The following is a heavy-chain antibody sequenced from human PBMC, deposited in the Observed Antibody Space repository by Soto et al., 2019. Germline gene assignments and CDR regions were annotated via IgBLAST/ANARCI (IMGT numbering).Heavy chain of an antibody. Sequence: SETLSLTCTVSGGSISSYYWSWIRQPPGKGLEWIGYIYYSGSTNYNPSLKSRVTISVDTSKNQFSLKLSSVTAADTAVYYCARLGAGYYSSGFDYWGQGSLVTVSS. J-gene: IGHJ4*02. CDR3: ARLGAGYYSSGFDY. D-gene: IGHD3-9*01. CDR1: GGSISSYY. CDR2: IYYSGST. V-gene: IGHV4-59*08.